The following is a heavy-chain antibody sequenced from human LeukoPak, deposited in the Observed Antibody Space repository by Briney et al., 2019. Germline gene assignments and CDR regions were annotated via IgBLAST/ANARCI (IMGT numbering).Heavy chain of an antibody. D-gene: IGHD2-15*01. J-gene: IGHJ6*03. CDR3: AREHGVLSGYCSGGSCLPYYYYYMDV. V-gene: IGHV3-21*01. CDR2: ISSSSSYI. Sequence: GGSLRLSCAASGFTFSSYSMNWVRQAPGKGLEWVSSISSSSSYIYYADSVKGRFTISRDNAKNSLYLQMNSLRAEDTAVYYCAREHGVLSGYCSGGSCLPYYYYYMDVWGKGTTVTVSS. CDR1: GFTFSSYS.